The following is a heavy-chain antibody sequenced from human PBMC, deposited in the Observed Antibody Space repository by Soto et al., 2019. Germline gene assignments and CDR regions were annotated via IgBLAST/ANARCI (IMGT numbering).Heavy chain of an antibody. CDR2: ISGSGGST. D-gene: IGHD1-26*01. V-gene: IGHV3-23*01. CDR3: ASSNSGSYSSFDY. J-gene: IGHJ4*02. Sequence: GGSLRLSCAASGFTLSSYAMSWVRQAPGKGLEWVSAISGSGGSTYYADSVKGRFTISRDNSKNTLYLQMNSLRAEDTAVYYCASSNSGSYSSFDYWGQGTLVTVSS. CDR1: GFTLSSYA.